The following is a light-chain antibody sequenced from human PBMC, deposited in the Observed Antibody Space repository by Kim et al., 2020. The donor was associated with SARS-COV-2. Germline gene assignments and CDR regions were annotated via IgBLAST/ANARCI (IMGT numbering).Light chain of an antibody. CDR2: AAS. CDR3: QQLNSYPLT. V-gene: IGKV1-9*01. J-gene: IGKJ4*01. Sequence: DIQLTQSPSFLPASVGDRVTITCRASQGISSYLAWYQQKSGKAPKLLIYAASTLLGGVPSRFSGSGSGTEFTLTISSLQPEEFATYSCQQLNSYPLTFGGGVKVDIK. CDR1: QGISSY.